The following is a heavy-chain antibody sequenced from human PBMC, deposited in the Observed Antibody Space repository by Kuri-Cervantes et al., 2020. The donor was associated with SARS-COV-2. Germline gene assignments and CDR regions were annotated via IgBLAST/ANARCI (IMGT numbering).Heavy chain of an antibody. V-gene: IGHV1-46*01. J-gene: IGHJ6*03. CDR1: GYTFTSYY. CDR3: ARGVQLWFQGNYYYYYMDV. CDR2: INPSGGST. Sequence: APVKVSCKASGYTFTSYYMHWVRQAPGQGLEWMGIINPSGGSTSYAQKFQGRVTMTRDTSTSTVYMELSSLRSEDTAVYYCARGVQLWFQGNYYYYYMDVWGKGITVTVSS. D-gene: IGHD5-18*01.